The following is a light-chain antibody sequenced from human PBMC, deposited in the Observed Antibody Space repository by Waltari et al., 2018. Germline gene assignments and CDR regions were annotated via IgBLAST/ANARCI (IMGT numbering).Light chain of an antibody. CDR3: SSYSSTNTVV. J-gene: IGLJ3*02. V-gene: IGLV2-14*03. CDR1: SSDVGGYNF. CDR2: DVT. Sequence: QSALTQPASVSGSPGQSVTISCTGTSSDVGGYNFVSWYQQHPGRAPKLMIYDVTHRPAGVSTRCSGHKSGDTASLTISGLQAADEAEYYCSSYSSTNTVVFGGGTQLTV.